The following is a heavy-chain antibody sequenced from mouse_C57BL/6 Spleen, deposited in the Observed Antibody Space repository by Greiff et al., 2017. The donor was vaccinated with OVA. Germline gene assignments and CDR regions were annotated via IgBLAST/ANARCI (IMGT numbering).Heavy chain of an antibody. Sequence: QVQLKQSGPGLVKPSQSLFLTCSITGFPITSGYYWIWIRQSPGKPLEWMGYITHSGETFYNPSLQSPISITRETSKNQFFLQLNSVTTEDTAMYYCAGDLTGTREFAYWGQGTLVTVSA. CDR1: GFPITSGYY. J-gene: IGHJ3*01. CDR3: AGDLTGTREFAY. CDR2: ITHSGET. D-gene: IGHD4-1*01. V-gene: IGHV12-3*01.